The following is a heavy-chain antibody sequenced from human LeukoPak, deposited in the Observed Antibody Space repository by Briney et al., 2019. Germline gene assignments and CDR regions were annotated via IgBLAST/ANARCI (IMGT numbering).Heavy chain of an antibody. Sequence: PGGSLRLSCAASGFTFSSYGMSWVRQAPGKGLEWVGFIRSKAYGGTTEYAASVKGRFTISRDDSKSIAYLQMNSLKTEDTAVYYCTRWHILRRYGHDAFDIWGQGTMVTVSS. CDR2: IRSKAYGGTT. D-gene: IGHD4-17*01. CDR3: TRWHILRRYGHDAFDI. V-gene: IGHV3-49*04. J-gene: IGHJ3*02. CDR1: GFTFSSYG.